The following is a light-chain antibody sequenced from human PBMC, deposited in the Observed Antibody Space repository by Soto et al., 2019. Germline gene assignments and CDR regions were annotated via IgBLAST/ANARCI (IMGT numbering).Light chain of an antibody. CDR1: SSNIGSNY. J-gene: IGLJ3*02. V-gene: IGLV1-47*01. CDR2: RNN. CDR3: AAWDDNLSGWV. Sequence: QSVLTQPPSASGTPGQRVTISCSGSSSNIGSNYVYWYQQLPGTAPKLLIYRNNQRPSGGSDRFSGSKYGTSASLAISGLRSEDEVDYYCAAWDDNLSGWVFGGGTKLTVL.